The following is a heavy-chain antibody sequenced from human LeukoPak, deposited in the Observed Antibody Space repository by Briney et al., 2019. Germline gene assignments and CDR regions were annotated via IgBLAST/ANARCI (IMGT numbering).Heavy chain of an antibody. CDR1: GGSFSGYY. J-gene: IGHJ3*02. D-gene: IGHD3-10*01. V-gene: IGHV4-34*01. CDR3: ARFRGAYAFDI. Sequence: SETLSLTCAVYGGSFSGYYWSWIRQPPGKGLEWIGEINHSGSTNYNPSLKSRVTISVDTSKNQFSLKLSSVTAADTAVYYCARFRGAYAFDIWGQGTMVTVSS. CDR2: INHSGST.